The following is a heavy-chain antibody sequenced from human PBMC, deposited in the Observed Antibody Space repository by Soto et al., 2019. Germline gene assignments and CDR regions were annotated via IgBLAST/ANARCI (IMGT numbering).Heavy chain of an antibody. V-gene: IGHV4-30-4*01. CDR2: IYYSGST. CDR1: GGSISSGDYY. D-gene: IGHD3-9*01. Sequence: SSETLSLTCTVSGGSISSGDYYWSWIRQPPGKGLEWIGYIYYSGSTYYNPSLKSRVTISVDTSKNQFSLKLSSVTAADTAVYYCARVGQNPTIYNRVGWFDPWGQGTLVTVSS. CDR3: ARVGQNPTIYNRVGWFDP. J-gene: IGHJ5*02.